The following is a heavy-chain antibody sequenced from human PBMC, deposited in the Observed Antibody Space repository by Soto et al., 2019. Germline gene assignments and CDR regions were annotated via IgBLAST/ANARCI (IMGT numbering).Heavy chain of an antibody. CDR1: GGTFSSYP. J-gene: IGHJ6*02. CDR3: ARVGHFTHYGMAV. CDR2: IIPFFGTS. V-gene: IGHV1-69*01. Sequence: QVQLVQSGAEVKKPGSSVKVSCEASGGTFSSYPINWVRQAPGQGLEWMGGIIPFFGTSNYAQKFPGRVTISADDSTSTAYMELRSLRSEDKAVYYCARVGHFTHYGMAVWGQGTTVTVSS. D-gene: IGHD1-26*01.